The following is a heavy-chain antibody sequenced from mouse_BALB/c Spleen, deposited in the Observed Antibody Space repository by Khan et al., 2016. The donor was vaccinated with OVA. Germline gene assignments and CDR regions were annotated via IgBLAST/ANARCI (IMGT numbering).Heavy chain of an antibody. CDR3: AIHGSTSWFAY. J-gene: IGHJ3*01. CDR2: IDPFNGDT. V-gene: IGHV1S135*01. CDR1: GYSFSTYY. D-gene: IGHD1-1*01. Sequence: IQLVQSGPELMKPGASVKISCKASGYSFSTYYIHWVTRSHGKTLEWIGYIDPFNGDTTYNQKFKGKATLTVDKSSSTAYMHLTSLTSEDSALYYCAIHGSTSWFAYWGQGTLVTVSA.